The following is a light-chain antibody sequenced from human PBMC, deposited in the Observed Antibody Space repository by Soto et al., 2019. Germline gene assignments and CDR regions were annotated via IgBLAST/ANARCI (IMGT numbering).Light chain of an antibody. Sequence: DIQMTQSPSTLSASVGDRVTITCRASQNISPWLAWYQQKPGKAPSPLIYETSSLENGVPSRFSGSGSGTEFSLTISSLPPDDYATYYCQQYNSGWTLGQGTKVDIK. CDR1: QNISPW. CDR2: ETS. CDR3: QQYNSGWT. V-gene: IGKV1-5*03. J-gene: IGKJ1*01.